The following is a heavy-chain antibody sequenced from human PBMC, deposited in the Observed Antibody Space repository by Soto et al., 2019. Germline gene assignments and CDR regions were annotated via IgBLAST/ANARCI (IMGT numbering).Heavy chain of an antibody. V-gene: IGHV4-34*01. CDR2: INHSGST. CDR1: GGSVSDNY. D-gene: IGHD2-2*01. J-gene: IGHJ4*02. CDR3: ARVGCGSTSCYAVDY. Sequence: QVQLQQWGAGLLKPSETLSLTCAVYGGSVSDNYGSWFRQPPGMGLEWIGEINHSGSTNYNPPLKSRVTRPVDTSKNQFSLKLSSVTAADTAVYYCARVGCGSTSCYAVDYWGQGTLVTVSP.